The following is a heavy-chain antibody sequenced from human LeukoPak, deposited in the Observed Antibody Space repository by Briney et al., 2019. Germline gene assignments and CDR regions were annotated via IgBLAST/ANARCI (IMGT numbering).Heavy chain of an antibody. CDR3: ASDQWGIQEYYFDY. CDR1: GFTFSSYS. CDR2: ISNSSSYI. Sequence: GGSLRLSCAASGFTFSSYSMNWVRQAPGKGLDWVSSISNSSSYIYYADSVKGRFTISRDNAKNSLYLQMNSLRAEDTAVYYCASDQWGIQEYYFDYWGQGTLVTVSS. J-gene: IGHJ4*02. D-gene: IGHD5-18*01. V-gene: IGHV3-21*01.